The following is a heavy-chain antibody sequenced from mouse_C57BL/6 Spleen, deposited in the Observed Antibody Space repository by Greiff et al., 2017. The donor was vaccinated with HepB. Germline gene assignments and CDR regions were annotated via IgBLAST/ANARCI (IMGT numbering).Heavy chain of an antibody. CDR2: ILPGSGST. CDR1: GYTFTGYW. CDR3: ARGGLYYYGSSHGVYYAMDY. J-gene: IGHJ4*01. D-gene: IGHD1-1*01. Sequence: QVQLQQSGAELMKPGASVKLSCKATGYTFTGYWIEWVKQRPGHGLEWIGEILPGSGSTNYNEKFKGKATFTADTSSNTAYMQLSSLTTEDSAIYYCARGGLYYYGSSHGVYYAMDYWGQGTSVTVSS. V-gene: IGHV1-9*01.